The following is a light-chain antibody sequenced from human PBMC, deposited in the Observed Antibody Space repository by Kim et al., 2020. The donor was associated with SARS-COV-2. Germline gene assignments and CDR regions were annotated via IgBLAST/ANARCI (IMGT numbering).Light chain of an antibody. V-gene: IGKV1-39*01. CDR1: ERISSY. Sequence: DIQMTQSPSSLSASVGDRVTISCAASERISSYLNWYQQKPGKAPKLLIYAASMLQSGVPSRFSGGGSGTDFTLTISSLEPEDFATYFCQQNYRTPRTFGRGTKVDIK. CDR3: QQNYRTPRT. CDR2: AAS. J-gene: IGKJ1*01.